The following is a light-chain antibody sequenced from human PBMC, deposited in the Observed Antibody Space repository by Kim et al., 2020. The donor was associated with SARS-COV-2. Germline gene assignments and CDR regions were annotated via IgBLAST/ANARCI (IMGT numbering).Light chain of an antibody. Sequence: PGKTVTICNRSSGSIASNYVQWYQQRPGSSPTTVIYEDNQRPSGVPDRFSGSIDSSSNSASLTISGLKTEDEADYYCQSYDSSNQVFGGGTKLTVL. V-gene: IGLV6-57*01. CDR1: SGSIASNY. CDR2: EDN. CDR3: QSYDSSNQV. J-gene: IGLJ3*02.